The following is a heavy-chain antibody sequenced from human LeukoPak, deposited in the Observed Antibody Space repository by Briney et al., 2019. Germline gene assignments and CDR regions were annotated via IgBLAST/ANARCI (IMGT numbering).Heavy chain of an antibody. CDR3: ARGITIFGVVIYYFDY. Sequence: ASVKVSCKASGYTFTSYYMHWVRQAPGQGLEWMGIINPSGGSTSYAQKFQGRVTMTRDTSTSTVYMELSSLRSEDTAVYYCARGITIFGVVIYYFDYWGQGTLVTVSS. CDR1: GYTFTSYY. J-gene: IGHJ4*02. V-gene: IGHV1-46*01. D-gene: IGHD3-3*01. CDR2: INPSGGST.